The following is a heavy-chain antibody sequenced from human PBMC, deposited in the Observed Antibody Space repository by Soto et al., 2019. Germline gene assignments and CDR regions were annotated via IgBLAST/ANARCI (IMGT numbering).Heavy chain of an antibody. J-gene: IGHJ4*02. CDR2: INAGNGNT. CDR3: AREGAAVANDY. Sequence: ASVKVSCKASGYTFTSYSMHWVRQAPGQRLEWMGWINAGNGNTKYSQKFQGRVTITRDTSASTAYMELSSLRSEDTAVYYCAREGAAVANDYWGQGTLVTVSS. D-gene: IGHD6-19*01. V-gene: IGHV1-3*01. CDR1: GYTFTSYS.